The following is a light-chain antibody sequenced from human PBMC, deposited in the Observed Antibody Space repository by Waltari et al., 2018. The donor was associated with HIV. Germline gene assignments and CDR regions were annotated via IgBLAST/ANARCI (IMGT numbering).Light chain of an antibody. CDR2: SNN. V-gene: IGLV1-47*01. J-gene: IGLJ3*02. CDR3: AAWDDSLSGSWV. Sequence: QSVMTQPPSASGTPGQRVTIPCSGTSSNIGRNYVNWYQQLPETTPNLLIYSNNQRPSEVPDRFSGSKSGTSASLAISGLRSEDEADYYCAAWDDSLSGSWVFGGGTQVTVL. CDR1: SSNIGRNY.